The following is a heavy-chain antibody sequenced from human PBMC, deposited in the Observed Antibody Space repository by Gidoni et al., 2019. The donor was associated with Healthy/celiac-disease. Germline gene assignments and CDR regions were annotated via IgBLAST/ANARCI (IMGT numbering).Heavy chain of an antibody. CDR3: ATGGEN. J-gene: IGHJ4*02. D-gene: IGHD3-10*01. V-gene: IGHV3-33*01. CDR2: IWDDGSDK. Sequence: QVQPVESGGRVLHPGRSLRPSCAASGFTFSSYGMHWVRQAPGKGLEWVAVIWDDGSDKYYADSVKGRFTISRDNSKNTLYLQMISLRAEDTAVYYCATGGENWGQGTLVTVSS. CDR1: GFTFSSYG.